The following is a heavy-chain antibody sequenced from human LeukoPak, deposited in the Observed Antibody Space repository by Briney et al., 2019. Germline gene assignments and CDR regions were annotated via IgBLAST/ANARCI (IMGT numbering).Heavy chain of an antibody. J-gene: IGHJ6*03. CDR1: EFTFSDFG. D-gene: IGHD2-2*01. CDR3: VRGQGYCSDIRCSPGYYMDV. Sequence: KPGGSLRLSCEASEFTFSDFGMNWVRQAPGRGLEWISRISSSGSLINYADSVKGRFTISRDNAKNSMYLQMNSLRVDDTAVYYCVRGQGYCSDIRCSPGYYMDVWGKGATVTVSS. V-gene: IGHV3-21*01. CDR2: ISSSGSLI.